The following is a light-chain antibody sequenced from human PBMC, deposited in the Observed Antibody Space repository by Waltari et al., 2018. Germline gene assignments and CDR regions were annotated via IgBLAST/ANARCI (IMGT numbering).Light chain of an antibody. CDR2: AAS. V-gene: IGKV1-12*01. J-gene: IGKJ5*01. Sequence: DIQMTQSPASVSASVVDRGTITCRASQGISSWLAWYQQKPVKAPKPLLYAASSLQSGAPSRFRGSGSGTDFTLTVSSLQRVDFATYYCQQANSFPITSGQATRLEIK. CDR1: QGISSW. CDR3: QQANSFPIT.